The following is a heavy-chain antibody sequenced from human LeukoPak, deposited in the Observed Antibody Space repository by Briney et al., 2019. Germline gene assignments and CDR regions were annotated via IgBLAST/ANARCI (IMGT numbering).Heavy chain of an antibody. CDR2: ISGDGGDR. V-gene: IGHV3-43*02. CDR3: AKDTDSRPGYSSGYYDY. Sequence: GGSLRLSCAASGFTFNEYSRHWVRQAPGKGLEWVSLISGDGGDRKYADSVKGRFTISRDNSKHSLYLQMNSLRIDDFALYYCAKDTDSRPGYSSGYYDYWGRGTLVTVSS. CDR1: GFTFNEYS. J-gene: IGHJ4*02. D-gene: IGHD6-19*01.